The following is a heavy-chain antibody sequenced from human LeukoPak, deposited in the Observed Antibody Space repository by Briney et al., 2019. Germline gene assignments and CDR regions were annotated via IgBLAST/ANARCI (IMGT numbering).Heavy chain of an antibody. Sequence: GASVKVSCKASGYTFTGYYMHWVRQAPGQGLEWMGWINPNSGGTNYAQKFQGRVTMTRDTSISTAYMELSRLRSDDTAVYYCARDDWVRDGYDFYFDYWGQGTLVTVSS. CDR1: GYTFTGYY. J-gene: IGHJ4*02. D-gene: IGHD5-24*01. CDR2: INPNSGGT. CDR3: ARDDWVRDGYDFYFDY. V-gene: IGHV1-2*02.